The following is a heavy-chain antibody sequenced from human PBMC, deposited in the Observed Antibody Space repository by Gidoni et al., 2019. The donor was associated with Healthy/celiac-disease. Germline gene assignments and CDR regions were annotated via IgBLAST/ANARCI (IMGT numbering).Heavy chain of an antibody. D-gene: IGHD3-10*01. CDR2: IRYDGSNK. CDR1: GFTFSSYG. V-gene: IGHV3-33*01. CDR3: ARVHYYGDAFDI. Sequence: QVQLVESGGGVVQPGRSLRLSCAASGFTFSSYGMHWVRQAPGKGLEWVAVIRYDGSNKYYADSVKGRFTISRDNSKNTLYLQMNSLRAEDTAVYYCARVHYYGDAFDIWGQGTMVTVSS. J-gene: IGHJ3*02.